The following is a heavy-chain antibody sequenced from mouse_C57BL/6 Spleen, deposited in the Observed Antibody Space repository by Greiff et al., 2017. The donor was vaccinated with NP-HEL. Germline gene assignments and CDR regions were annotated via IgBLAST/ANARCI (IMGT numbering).Heavy chain of an antibody. CDR2: IRNKANNHAT. V-gene: IGHV6-6*01. J-gene: IGHJ2*01. D-gene: IGHD4-1*02. Sequence: EVKVVDSGGGLVQPGGSMKLSCAASGFTFSDAWMDWVRQSPEKGLEWVAEIRNKANNHATYYAESVKGRFTISRDDSKSSVYLQMNSLRAEDTGIYYCTSTGTYYYFDYWGQGTTLTVSS. CDR3: TSTGTYYYFDY. CDR1: GFTFSDAW.